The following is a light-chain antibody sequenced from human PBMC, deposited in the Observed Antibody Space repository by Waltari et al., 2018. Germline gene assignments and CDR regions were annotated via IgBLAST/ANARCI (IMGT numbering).Light chain of an antibody. J-gene: IGKJ1*01. CDR2: GGT. CDR3: QQSFSSPWT. Sequence: DIQMPQSPSSLSASVGGLVTATCRASQNIRTHLNWYQQKPAPAPKLLIYGGTTLQRGVPSRFSGSASGTDFTLTVSNLQPDDFAIYICQQSFSSPWTFGQGTRV. CDR1: QNIRTH. V-gene: IGKV1-39*01.